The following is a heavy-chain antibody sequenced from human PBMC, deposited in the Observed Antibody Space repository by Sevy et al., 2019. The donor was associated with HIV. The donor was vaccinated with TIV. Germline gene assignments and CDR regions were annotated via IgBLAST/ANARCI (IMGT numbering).Heavy chain of an antibody. CDR2: ISLHNGDT. CDR3: ARAYCSGGRCYSLAY. D-gene: IGHD2-15*01. V-gene: IGHV1-18*01. Sequence: ASVKVSCKVSGYTFSTYRITWVRQAPGQGLEWMGWISLHNGDTNYAQKLQGRVTMITDTSTSTAYMELRSLRSDDTAVYYCARAYCSGGRCYSLAYWGQGTLVTVSS. CDR1: GYTFSTYR. J-gene: IGHJ4*02.